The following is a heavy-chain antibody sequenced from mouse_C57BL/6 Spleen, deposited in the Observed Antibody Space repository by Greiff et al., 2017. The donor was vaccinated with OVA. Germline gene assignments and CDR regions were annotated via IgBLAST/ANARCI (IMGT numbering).Heavy chain of an antibody. CDR3: ASGVRVGFAY. Sequence: QVQLQQPGAELVKPGASVKLSCKASGYTFTSYWMHWVKQRPGQGLEWLGMIHPNSGSTNYNEKFTSKATLTVDKSSSPAYMQLSSLTSEDSAVYYCASGVRVGFAYWGQGTLVTVSA. CDR2: IHPNSGST. V-gene: IGHV1-64*01. D-gene: IGHD1-1*01. CDR1: GYTFTSYW. J-gene: IGHJ3*01.